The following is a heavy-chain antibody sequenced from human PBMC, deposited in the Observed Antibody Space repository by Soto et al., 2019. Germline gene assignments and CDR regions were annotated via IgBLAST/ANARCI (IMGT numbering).Heavy chain of an antibody. J-gene: IGHJ4*01. CDR2: IYYSGST. Sequence: PSETLYITCTVSDGPISSYYWSWIRQPPGKGLEWIGYIYYSGSTNYNPSLKSRVTISVDTSKNQFSLKLNSMTAADTAVYYCALYNYGSGRTHYYYWSQRTPVTVSS. V-gene: IGHV4-59*08. D-gene: IGHD3-16*01. CDR3: ALYNYGSGRTHYYY. CDR1: DGPISSYY.